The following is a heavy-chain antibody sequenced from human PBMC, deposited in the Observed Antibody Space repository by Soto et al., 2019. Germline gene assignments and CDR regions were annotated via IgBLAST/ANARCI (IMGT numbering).Heavy chain of an antibody. CDR3: ARELLAAAGGFDY. CDR2: ISYDGSNK. J-gene: IGHJ4*02. D-gene: IGHD6-13*01. Sequence: GGSLRLSCAASGFTFSSYAMHWVRQAPGKGLEWVAVISYDGSNKYYADSVKGRFTISRDNSKNTRYLQMNSLRAEDTAVYYCARELLAAAGGFDYWGQGTLVTVSS. V-gene: IGHV3-30-3*01. CDR1: GFTFSSYA.